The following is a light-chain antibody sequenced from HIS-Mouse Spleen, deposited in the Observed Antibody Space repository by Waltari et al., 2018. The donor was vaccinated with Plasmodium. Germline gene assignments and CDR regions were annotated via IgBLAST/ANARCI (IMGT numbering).Light chain of an antibody. CDR2: EDS. CDR3: YSTDSSGNHRV. V-gene: IGLV3-10*01. J-gene: IGLJ3*02. Sequence: SYELTQPPSVSVSPGQTARITCSGDALPKKYAYWYQQKSGQAPVLVIDEDSKRPSGIPERFAGSSSGTMATLTISGAQGEDEADYYCYSTDSSGNHRVFGGGTKLTVL. CDR1: ALPKKY.